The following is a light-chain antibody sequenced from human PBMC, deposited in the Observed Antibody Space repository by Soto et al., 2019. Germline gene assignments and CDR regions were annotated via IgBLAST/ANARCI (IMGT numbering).Light chain of an antibody. CDR2: AAS. CDR1: QSVSSY. Sequence: DIQMTQSPPSLPASLGDRVTITCRASQSVSSYLHWYQQKPGKAPKLLIYAASTLQSWVPSRFSGSGSGTDFTLTIVSLQTADFATYYCQQSYINPITVGQGTRLEI. CDR3: QQSYINPIT. J-gene: IGKJ5*01. V-gene: IGKV1-39*01.